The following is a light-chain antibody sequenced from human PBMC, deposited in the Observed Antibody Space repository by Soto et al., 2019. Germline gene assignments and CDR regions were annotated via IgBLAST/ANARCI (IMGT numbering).Light chain of an antibody. J-gene: IGKJ1*01. CDR2: DAS. V-gene: IGKV1-5*01. CDR1: QSISTW. Sequence: DIPMTQSPSTLSASVGDRVTITCRASQSISTWLAWYQQKPGKAPKLLIYDASNLHSGVPSRFSGSGSGTDFTLTISSLHPEDFATYYCLQDLSYPRTFGQGTKVEI. CDR3: LQDLSYPRT.